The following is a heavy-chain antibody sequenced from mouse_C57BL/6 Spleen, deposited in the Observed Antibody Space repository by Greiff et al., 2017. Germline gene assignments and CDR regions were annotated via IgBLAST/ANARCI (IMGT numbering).Heavy chain of an antibody. CDR3: AGGDDYEEESGYFDY. V-gene: IGHV1-22*01. Sequence: EVQRVESGPELVKPGASVKMSCKASGYTFTDYNMHWVKQSHGKSLEWIGYINPNNGGTSYNQKFKGKATLTVNKSSSTAYMELRSLTSEDSAVYYCAGGDDYEEESGYFDYWGQGTTLTVAS. CDR2: INPNNGGT. CDR1: GYTFTDYN. J-gene: IGHJ2*01. D-gene: IGHD2-4*01.